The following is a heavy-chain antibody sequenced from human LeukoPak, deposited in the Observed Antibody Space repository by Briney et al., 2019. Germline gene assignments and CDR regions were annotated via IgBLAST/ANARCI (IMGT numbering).Heavy chain of an antibody. CDR2: FDPEDGET. D-gene: IGHD1-26*01. J-gene: IGHJ5*02. Sequence: GASVTVSCKVSGYTLTELSMHWARQAPGKGLEWMGGFDPEDGETIYAQKFQGRVTMTEDTSTDTAYMELSSLRSEDTAVYYCATMKWELLGSWFDPWGQGTLVTVSS. CDR3: ATMKWELLGSWFDP. V-gene: IGHV1-24*01. CDR1: GYTLTELS.